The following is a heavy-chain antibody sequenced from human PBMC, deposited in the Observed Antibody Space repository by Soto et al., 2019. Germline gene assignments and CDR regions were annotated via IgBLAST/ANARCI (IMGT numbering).Heavy chain of an antibody. Sequence: EVQLVETGGGLIQPGGSLRLSCAASGFTVSSNYMSWVRQAPGKGLEWVSVIYSGGSTYYADSVKGRFTISRDNSKNTLYLQMNSLRAEDTAVYYCARISSPRQLELRPNDAFDIWGQGTMVTVSS. D-gene: IGHD1-7*01. V-gene: IGHV3-53*02. CDR2: IYSGGST. CDR3: ARISSPRQLELRPNDAFDI. CDR1: GFTVSSNY. J-gene: IGHJ3*02.